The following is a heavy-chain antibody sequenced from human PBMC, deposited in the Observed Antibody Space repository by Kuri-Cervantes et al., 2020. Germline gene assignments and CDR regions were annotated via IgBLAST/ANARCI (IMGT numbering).Heavy chain of an antibody. J-gene: IGHJ4*02. CDR1: GFTFSSYW. Sequence: GESLKISCAAPGFTFSSYWMHWVRQAPGKGLVWVSRINRDGSSTSYADSVKGRFTISRDNAKNTLYLQMNSLRAEDTAVYYCAKTPPEDFDYWGQGTLVTVSS. CDR3: AKTPPEDFDY. V-gene: IGHV3-74*01. CDR2: INRDGSST.